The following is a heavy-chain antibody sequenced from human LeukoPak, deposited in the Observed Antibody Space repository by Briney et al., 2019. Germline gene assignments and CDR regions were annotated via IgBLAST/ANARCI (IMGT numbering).Heavy chain of an antibody. Sequence: SATLSLPCAVYGGSFSGYYWSWIRPPPGKGLEWIGEINHSGSTNYNPSLKSRVTISVDTSKNQFSLKLSSVTAADTAVYYCARVGANNWFDPWGQGTLVTVSS. CDR3: ARVGANNWFDP. CDR2: INHSGST. D-gene: IGHD3-16*01. J-gene: IGHJ5*02. V-gene: IGHV4-34*01. CDR1: GGSFSGYY.